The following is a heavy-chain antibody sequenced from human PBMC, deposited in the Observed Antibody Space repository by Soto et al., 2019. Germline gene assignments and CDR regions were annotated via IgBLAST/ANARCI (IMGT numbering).Heavy chain of an antibody. CDR1: GFTFSSYS. J-gene: IGHJ6*02. CDR3: ARDSGNYYYGMDV. Sequence: EVQLVESGGGLVKPGGSLRLSCAASGFTFSSYSMNWVRQAPGKGLEWVSSISSGSSYIYYADSVKGRFTISRDNAKNSLYLQMNSLRAEDTAVYYCARDSGNYYYGMDVWGQGTTVTVSS. V-gene: IGHV3-21*01. D-gene: IGHD3-10*01. CDR2: ISSGSSYI.